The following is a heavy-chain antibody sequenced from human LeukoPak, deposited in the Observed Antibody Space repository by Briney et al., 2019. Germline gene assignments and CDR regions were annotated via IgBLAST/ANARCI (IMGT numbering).Heavy chain of an antibody. Sequence: GGSLRRSCAASGFTFSSYWMSWVRQAPGKGLEWVAKINQDGSEKYYVDSVKGRFTTSRDNAKNSLYLQMNSLRAEDTAVYYCATDTAGFDYWGQGTLVTVSS. V-gene: IGHV3-7*05. J-gene: IGHJ4*02. CDR2: INQDGSEK. CDR3: ATDTAGFDY. CDR1: GFTFSSYW.